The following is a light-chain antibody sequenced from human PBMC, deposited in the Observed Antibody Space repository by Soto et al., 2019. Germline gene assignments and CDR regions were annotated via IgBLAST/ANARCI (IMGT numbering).Light chain of an antibody. J-gene: IGKJ1*01. Sequence: EVVLTQSPDTLSLPPGERATLSCRASQSISSYLAWYQQKPGQAPRLLIYDASSRATGIPARFSGSGSGTDFPLTISRLEPEDFAFYYCQQLTDWPPQWTFGQGTKVKIK. CDR2: DAS. CDR1: QSISSY. CDR3: QQLTDWPPQWT. V-gene: IGKV3-11*01.